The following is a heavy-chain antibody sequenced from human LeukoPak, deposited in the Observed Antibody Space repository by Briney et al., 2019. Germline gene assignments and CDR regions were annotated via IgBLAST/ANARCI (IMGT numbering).Heavy chain of an antibody. D-gene: IGHD5-12*01. CDR1: GFTFSSYA. Sequence: PGGSLRLSCAASGFTFSSYAMSWVHQAPGKGLEWVSAISGSGGITYYADSVKDRFTISRDNSKNTLYLQMYSLRAEDTAVYYCAKDSRAGYDFYYYYYDMDVWGQGTTVTVSS. V-gene: IGHV3-23*01. CDR2: ISGSGGIT. CDR3: AKDSRAGYDFYYYYYDMDV. J-gene: IGHJ6*02.